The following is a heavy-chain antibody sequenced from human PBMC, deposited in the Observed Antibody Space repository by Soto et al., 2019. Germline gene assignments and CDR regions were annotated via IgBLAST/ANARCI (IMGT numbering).Heavy chain of an antibody. CDR1: GGSISSGGYY. CDR2: IYYSGST. CDR3: ARDLVDYGDYAFDY. D-gene: IGHD4-17*01. V-gene: IGHV4-31*03. J-gene: IGHJ4*02. Sequence: PSETLSLTCTVSGGSISSGGYYWSWIRQHPGKGLEWIGYIYYSGSTYYNPSLKSRVTISVDTSKNQFSLKLSSVTAADTAVYYCARDLVDYGDYAFDYWGQGTLVTVSS.